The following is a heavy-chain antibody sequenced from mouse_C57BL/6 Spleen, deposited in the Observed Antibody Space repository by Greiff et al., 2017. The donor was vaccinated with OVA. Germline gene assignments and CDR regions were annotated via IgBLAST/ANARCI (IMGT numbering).Heavy chain of an antibody. CDR2: IYPGDGDP. D-gene: IGHD1-1*01. V-gene: IGHV1-82*01. J-gene: IGHJ1*03. CDR3: ARGYYGSSYGYCDV. Sequence: QVHVKPSGPELVKPGASVKISCKASGYAISSSWMNWVKQRPGKGLEWIGRIYPGDGDPNYNGKIKGKATLTADKSSSTAYMQPSSLTSEYSAVYFCARGYYGSSYGYCDVWGTGTTVTVSS. CDR1: GYAISSSW.